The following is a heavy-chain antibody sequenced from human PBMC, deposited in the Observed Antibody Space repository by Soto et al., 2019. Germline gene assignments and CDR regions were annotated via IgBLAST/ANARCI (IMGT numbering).Heavy chain of an antibody. J-gene: IGHJ3*01. CDR3: ARAVLAATCWDFYA. V-gene: IGHV4-59*01. CDR2: MYNSGST. CDR1: GDSISSSH. Sequence: QVQLQESGPGLVKPSETLSLTCTVSGDSISSSHWSWIRQPPGKGMEWLGFMYNSGSTYYNPSLKSRVTISADTSKSGFSLKLNSVTPADTSVYYCARAVLAATCWDFYAWGQGTMGTVS. D-gene: IGHD3-3*01.